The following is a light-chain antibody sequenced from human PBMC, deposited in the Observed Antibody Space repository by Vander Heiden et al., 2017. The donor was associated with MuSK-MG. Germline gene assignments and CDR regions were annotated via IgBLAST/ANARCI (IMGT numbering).Light chain of an antibody. CDR2: DDN. Sequence: NFMLPQPHSVSESPGKTVPITCTGSSGSIARNYVQWYQQRPVSSPTTVIDDDNQSPSGVPDRFSGSSYSSSTSVTLNSSGLKAEDEAYYYCKYYDSRSGVFGGGTKLTVL. CDR1: SGSIARNY. V-gene: IGLV6-57*01. CDR3: KYYDSRSGV. J-gene: IGLJ2*01.